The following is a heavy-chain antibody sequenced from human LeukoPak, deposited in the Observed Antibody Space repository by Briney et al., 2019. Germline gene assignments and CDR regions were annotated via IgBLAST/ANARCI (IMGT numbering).Heavy chain of an antibody. V-gene: IGHV4-59*12. CDR2: VHYSGST. CDR3: ARDMQYSTVGGYNWFDP. Sequence: KSSETLSLTCTVSDGSITNYDWSWVRQPPGKGLEFIGHVHYSGSTYYNPSLKSRVTISVDTSKNQFSLKLSSVTAADTAVYYCARDMQYSTVGGYNWFDPWGQGTLVTVSS. J-gene: IGHJ5*02. CDR1: DGSITNYD. D-gene: IGHD6-6*01.